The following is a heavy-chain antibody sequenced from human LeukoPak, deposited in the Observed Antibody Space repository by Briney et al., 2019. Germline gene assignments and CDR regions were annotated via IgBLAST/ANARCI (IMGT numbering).Heavy chain of an antibody. D-gene: IGHD3-10*01. CDR2: INSDGTTT. CDR1: GFTFSSYS. V-gene: IGHV3-74*01. Sequence: GGSLRLSCAASGFTFSSYSMNWVRQAPGKGLVWISRINSDGTTTTYADSVKGRFTISRDNAKNTLYLKMNSLRAEDTAIYFCSTVYFGESAGDFWGQGTLVTVSS. CDR3: STVYFGESAGDF. J-gene: IGHJ4*02.